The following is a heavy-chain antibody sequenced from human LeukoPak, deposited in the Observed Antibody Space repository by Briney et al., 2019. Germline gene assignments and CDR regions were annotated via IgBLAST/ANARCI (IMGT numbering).Heavy chain of an antibody. CDR2: ITGSGDTT. V-gene: IGHV3-23*01. D-gene: IGHD2-21*02. Sequence: SGGSLRLSCAASGFTFSSYAMTWVLQAPGKGLEWVSLITGSGDTTYYADSVKGRFTISRDNSKNTLYLQMHSLRAEDTALYYCAKDDRGHCGGNCYVNWGQGTLVTVSS. CDR3: AKDDRGHCGGNCYVN. CDR1: GFTFSSYA. J-gene: IGHJ4*02.